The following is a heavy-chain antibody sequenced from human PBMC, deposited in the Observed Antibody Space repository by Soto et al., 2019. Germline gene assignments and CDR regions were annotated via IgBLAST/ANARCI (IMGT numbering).Heavy chain of an antibody. CDR2: IRGFSPYT. Sequence: GGSLRLSCISSGFTFRTYTMNWVRQAPGKGLEWVSGIRGFSPYTFYTESVKGRFTISRDNAKNSLDLQMDSLRAEDTAVYYCARDRGYDAHDYYYNAMDVWGQGTTVTVSS. CDR3: ARDRGYDAHDYYYNAMDV. D-gene: IGHD3-10*01. CDR1: GFTFRTYT. J-gene: IGHJ6*02. V-gene: IGHV3-21*01.